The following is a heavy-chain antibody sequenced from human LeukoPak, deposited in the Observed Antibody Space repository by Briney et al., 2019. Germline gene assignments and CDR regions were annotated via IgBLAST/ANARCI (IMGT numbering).Heavy chain of an antibody. V-gene: IGHV3-30*02. J-gene: IGHJ4*02. CDR1: GFTFSSYG. Sequence: GGSLRLSCAASGFTFSSYGMNWVRQAPGKGLEWVAFIRYDGSNKHYADSVKGRFTISRDNSKNTLYLQMNSLRVEDTAVYYCAKKGGYSNWIDYWGQGTLVTVSS. D-gene: IGHD4-11*01. CDR3: AKKGGYSNWIDY. CDR2: IRYDGSNK.